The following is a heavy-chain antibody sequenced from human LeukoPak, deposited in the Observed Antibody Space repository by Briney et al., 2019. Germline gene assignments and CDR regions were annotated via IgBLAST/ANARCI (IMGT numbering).Heavy chain of an antibody. CDR2: ISGSAGST. CDR1: GFTFSSQA. CDR3: ARDSIVVADDAFDI. D-gene: IGHD2-15*01. J-gene: IGHJ3*02. Sequence: GGSLRLSCAVSGFTFSSQAMSWVRRAPGKGRKWVSGISGSAGSTNYADSVKGRFTISRDNSKNTLYLQMNSLRVEDTAVYYCARDSIVVADDAFDIWGQGTMVTVSS. V-gene: IGHV3-23*01.